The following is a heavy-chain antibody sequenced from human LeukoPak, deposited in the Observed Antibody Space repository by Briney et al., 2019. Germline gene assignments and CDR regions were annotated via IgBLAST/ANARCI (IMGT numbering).Heavy chain of an antibody. D-gene: IGHD3-10*01. V-gene: IGHV4-34*01. Sequence: SETLPLTCAVYGGSFSGYYWSWIRQPPGKGLEWIGEINHSGSTDYNPSLKSRVTISVDTSKNQFSLKLSSVTAADTAVYYCARRGITMVRGVIRRRDAFDIWGQGTMVTVSS. CDR3: ARRGITMVRGVIRRRDAFDI. CDR2: INHSGST. J-gene: IGHJ3*02. CDR1: GGSFSGYY.